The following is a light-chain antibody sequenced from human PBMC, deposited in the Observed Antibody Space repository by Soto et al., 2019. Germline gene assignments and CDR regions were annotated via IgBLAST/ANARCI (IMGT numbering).Light chain of an antibody. Sequence: IQLTQSPSSLSASVGDRVTITCRASQGIINYLAWYQQKPGKAPKRLIYGASTLQSGVPSRFGGIGSGTDFTLTVSSLQPDDFATYYCQQLFMYPPTFGPGTQVDIK. CDR3: QQLFMYPPT. J-gene: IGKJ3*01. V-gene: IGKV1-9*01. CDR1: QGIINY. CDR2: GAS.